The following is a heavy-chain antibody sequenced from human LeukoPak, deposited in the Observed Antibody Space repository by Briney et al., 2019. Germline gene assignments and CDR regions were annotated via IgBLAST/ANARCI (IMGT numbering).Heavy chain of an antibody. CDR3: AKVHRVGPTKSFDY. CDR2: ISGSSGIT. D-gene: IGHD1-26*01. CDR1: GFTFSSYV. V-gene: IGHV3-23*01. J-gene: IGHJ4*02. Sequence: PGGSLRLSCTASGFTFSSYVVNWVRQAPGKGLEWVSAISGSSGITYYADSVKGRFTISRDNSKNSLYLQMNSLRAEDTAVYYCAKVHRVGPTKSFDYWGQGTLVTVSS.